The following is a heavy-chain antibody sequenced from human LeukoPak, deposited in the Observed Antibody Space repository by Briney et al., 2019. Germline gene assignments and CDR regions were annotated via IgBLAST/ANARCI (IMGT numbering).Heavy chain of an antibody. J-gene: IGHJ5*02. V-gene: IGHV1-18*01. CDR1: GYTFTSYG. CDR2: ISAYNGNT. D-gene: IGHD6-13*01. CDR3: ARVGGMYSSSSPATGGFDP. Sequence: ASVKVSCKASGYTFTSYGISWVRQAPGQGLEWMGWISAYNGNTNYAQKLRGRVTMTTDTSTSTAYMELRSLRSDDTAVYYCARVGGMYSSSSPATGGFDPWGQGTLVTVSS.